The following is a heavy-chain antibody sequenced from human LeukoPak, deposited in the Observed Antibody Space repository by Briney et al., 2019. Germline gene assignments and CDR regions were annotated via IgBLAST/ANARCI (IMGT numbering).Heavy chain of an antibody. Sequence: SETLSLTCTVSGGSISSYYWSWIRQPPGKGLEWIGYIYYSGSTNYNPSLKSRVTISVDTSKNQFSLKLSSVTAADTAVYYCARVSWFPGTSYYYMDVWGTGTTVTVSS. CDR1: GGSISSYY. V-gene: IGHV4-59*01. CDR3: ARVSWFPGTSYYYMDV. J-gene: IGHJ6*03. CDR2: IYYSGST. D-gene: IGHD1-1*01.